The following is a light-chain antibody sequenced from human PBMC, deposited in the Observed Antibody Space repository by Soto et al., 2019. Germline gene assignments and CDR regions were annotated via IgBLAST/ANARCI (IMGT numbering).Light chain of an antibody. Sequence: SYELTQPPSVSVAPGQTARLTCGGNNIGSKSVHWYQQKPGQAPVLVVYEDSDRPSGIPERFSGSNSGNTATLTISRVEAGDEADYYCQVWDSSSDHVVVGGGTKVTVL. J-gene: IGLJ2*01. V-gene: IGLV3-21*02. CDR3: QVWDSSSDHVV. CDR2: EDS. CDR1: NIGSKS.